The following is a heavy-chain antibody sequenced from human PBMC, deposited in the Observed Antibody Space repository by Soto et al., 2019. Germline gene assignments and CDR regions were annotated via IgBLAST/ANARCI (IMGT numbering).Heavy chain of an antibody. CDR2: TGLFESA. Sequence: TLSLTCSVSGGAIAYGGYSGSWIRHSHEKCGEWLRYTGLFESAYYTTSFKSRLSLSIYRTRNHFSLSLSSMTAADKAVYYCARGGGYDSFGFGGQGIQVT. J-gene: IGHJ4*02. CDR3: ARGGGYDSFGF. D-gene: IGHD5-12*01. V-gene: IGHV4-30-2*06. CDR1: GGAIAYGGYS.